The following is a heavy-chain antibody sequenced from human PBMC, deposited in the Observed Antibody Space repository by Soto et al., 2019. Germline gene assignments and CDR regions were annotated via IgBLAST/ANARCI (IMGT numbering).Heavy chain of an antibody. CDR2: ISSSGSSR. CDR1: GFTFSDHY. CDR3: ARSLGRTSGYAFDI. Sequence: GGSLRLSCAATGFTFSDHYMTWIRQAPGKGLEWLSHISSSGSSRNNADSVKGRITISGDSANNSLYLQMNSLRAEDTAMYYCARSLGRTSGYAFDIWGQGTMVTVSS. V-gene: IGHV3-11*01. J-gene: IGHJ3*02. D-gene: IGHD5-12*01.